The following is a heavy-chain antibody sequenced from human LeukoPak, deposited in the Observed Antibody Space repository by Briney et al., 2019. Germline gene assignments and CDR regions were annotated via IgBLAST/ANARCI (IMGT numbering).Heavy chain of an antibody. CDR1: GYTFTDYY. Sequence: ASVKVSCKASGYTFTDYYMDWVRQAPGQGLEWMGWINPNSGGTNYAQQFQGRVTMSRDTSNSTAYVELSRLRSDDTAVYYCARDGPRGDVAYWGQGTLVTVSS. D-gene: IGHD3-10*01. J-gene: IGHJ4*02. CDR2: INPNSGGT. V-gene: IGHV1-2*02. CDR3: ARDGPRGDVAY.